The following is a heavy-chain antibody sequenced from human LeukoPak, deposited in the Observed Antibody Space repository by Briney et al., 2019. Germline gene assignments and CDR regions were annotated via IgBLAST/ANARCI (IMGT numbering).Heavy chain of an antibody. J-gene: IGHJ3*02. D-gene: IGHD6-19*01. CDR3: AKDLGVAGDDAFDI. Sequence: GGSLRLSCAGSGFTFDDYAMHWVRQAPGKGLEWVSGISWNSGSIGYADSVKGRFTISRDNAKNSLYLQMNSLRAEDMALYYCAKDLGVAGDDAFDIWGQGTMVTVSS. CDR2: ISWNSGSI. CDR1: GFTFDDYA. V-gene: IGHV3-9*03.